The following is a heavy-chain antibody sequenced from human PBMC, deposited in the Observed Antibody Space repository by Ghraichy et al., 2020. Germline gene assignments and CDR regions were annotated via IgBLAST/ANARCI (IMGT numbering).Heavy chain of an antibody. CDR1: GFTFSNYN. Sequence: GGSLRLTCAASGFTFSNYNMNWVRQTPGKGLVWVSYISGSASSIYYADSVKGRFTISRDNAKNSLYLQMNSLRDEDTAVYYCASEWELFDFWGQGTLVTVSS. V-gene: IGHV3-48*02. CDR3: ASEWELFDF. J-gene: IGHJ4*02. D-gene: IGHD1-26*01. CDR2: ISGSASSI.